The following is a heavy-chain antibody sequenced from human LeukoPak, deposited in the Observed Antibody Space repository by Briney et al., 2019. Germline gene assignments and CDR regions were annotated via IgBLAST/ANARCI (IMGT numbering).Heavy chain of an antibody. CDR1: GGSISRYY. CDR2: IYYSGST. J-gene: IGHJ4*02. CDR3: ARAGYGDYGPFFDY. D-gene: IGHD4-17*01. V-gene: IGHV4-59*01. Sequence: SETLSLTCTVSGGSISRYYWSWIRQPPGKGLEWIGYIYYSGSTNYNPSLKSRVTISVDTSKNQFSLNLNSVTAADTAVYYCARAGYGDYGPFFDYWGQGILVTVSS.